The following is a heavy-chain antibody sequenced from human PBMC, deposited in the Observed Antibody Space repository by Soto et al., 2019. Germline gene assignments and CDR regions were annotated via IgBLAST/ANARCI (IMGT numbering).Heavy chain of an antibody. J-gene: IGHJ1*01. Sequence: SETLSLTCTVSGGSISSYYWSWIRQPPGKGLEWIGYIYYSGSTNYNPSLKSRVTISVDTSKNQFSLKLSSVTAADTAVYYCAISSIAARPRYFQHWGQGTLVTVSS. V-gene: IGHV4-59*08. D-gene: IGHD6-6*01. CDR2: IYYSGST. CDR1: GGSISSYY. CDR3: AISSIAARPRYFQH.